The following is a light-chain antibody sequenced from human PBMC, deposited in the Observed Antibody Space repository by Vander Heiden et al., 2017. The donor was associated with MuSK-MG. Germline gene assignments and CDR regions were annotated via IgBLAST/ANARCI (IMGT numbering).Light chain of an antibody. CDR1: KVGDKY. CDR2: QDS. J-gene: IGLJ2*01. CDR3: QAWDSSTAV. V-gene: IGLV3-1*01. Sequence: SYALTQPPSVSVSPGQTASITCSGDKVGDKYACGDQQKPGQSPVLVIYQDSKRASGVPERFSGSNSGNTATLTISGTQARDDADYYCQAWDSSTAVFGGGTKLTVL.